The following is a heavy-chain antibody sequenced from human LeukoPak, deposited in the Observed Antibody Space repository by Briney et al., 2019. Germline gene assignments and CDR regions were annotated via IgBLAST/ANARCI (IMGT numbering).Heavy chain of an antibody. Sequence: PSETLSLTCTVSGGSISSGSYYWSWIRQPAGKGLEWIGRIYTSGSANYNPSLKSRVTISVDTSKNQFSLKLSSVTAADTAVYYCARETSQKGAHYMDVWGKGTTVTISS. V-gene: IGHV4-61*02. CDR2: IYTSGSA. CDR1: GGSISSGSYY. J-gene: IGHJ6*03. CDR3: ARETSQKGAHYMDV. D-gene: IGHD3-16*01.